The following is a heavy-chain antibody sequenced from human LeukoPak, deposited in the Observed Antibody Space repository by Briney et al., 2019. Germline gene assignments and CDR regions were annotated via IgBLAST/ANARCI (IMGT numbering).Heavy chain of an antibody. J-gene: IGHJ5*02. V-gene: IGHV1-69*05. CDR2: IIPIVGTA. D-gene: IGHD3-3*01. Sequence: SVKVSCKASGGTFSSYAISWVRQAPGQGLEWMGRIIPIVGTANYAQKFQGRVTITTDESTSTAYMELSSLRSEDTAVYYCARVPLSTNYDFWSGYYPYNWFDPWGQGTLVTVSS. CDR1: GGTFSSYA. CDR3: ARVPLSTNYDFWSGYYPYNWFDP.